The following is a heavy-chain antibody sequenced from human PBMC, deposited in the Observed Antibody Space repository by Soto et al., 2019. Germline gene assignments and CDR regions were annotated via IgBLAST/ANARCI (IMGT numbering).Heavy chain of an antibody. Sequence: SVNVSCKASGGTFSSYAISWVRQAPGQGLEWMGGIIPIFGTANYAQKFQGRVTITADESTSTAYMELSSLRSEDTAVYYCARGIQLWKKVSAYYYYYGMDVWGQGTTVTVSS. CDR3: ARGIQLWKKVSAYYYYYGMDV. V-gene: IGHV1-69*13. D-gene: IGHD5-18*01. CDR1: GGTFSSYA. J-gene: IGHJ6*02. CDR2: IIPIFGTA.